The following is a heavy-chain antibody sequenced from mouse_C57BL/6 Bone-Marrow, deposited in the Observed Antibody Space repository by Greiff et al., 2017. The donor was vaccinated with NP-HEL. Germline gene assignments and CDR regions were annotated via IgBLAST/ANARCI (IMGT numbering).Heavy chain of an antibody. CDR3: ARSFGWSPLDY. CDR1: GYTFTSYG. Sequence: QVQLQQSGAELARPGASVKLSCKASGYTFTSYGISWVKQRTGPGLEWIGEIYPRSGNTYYNEKFKGKATLTADKSSSTAYMELRSLTSEDSAVYFCARSFGWSPLDYWGQGTTLTVSS. J-gene: IGHJ2*01. CDR2: IYPRSGNT. V-gene: IGHV1-81*01. D-gene: IGHD1-1*02.